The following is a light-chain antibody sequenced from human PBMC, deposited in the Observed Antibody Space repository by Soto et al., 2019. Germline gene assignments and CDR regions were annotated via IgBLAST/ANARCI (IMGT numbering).Light chain of an antibody. J-gene: IGKJ1*01. CDR1: QSITGW. CDR3: QQYNPYSPWT. Sequence: DIQMTQSPSTLSASVGDRVTITFRASQSITGWLAWFQQKPGKAPKLLISKASRLESGVPSRFSGSGSGTEFTLCISGLQPDDFATYYCQQYNPYSPWTFGQGTKVDI. CDR2: KAS. V-gene: IGKV1-5*03.